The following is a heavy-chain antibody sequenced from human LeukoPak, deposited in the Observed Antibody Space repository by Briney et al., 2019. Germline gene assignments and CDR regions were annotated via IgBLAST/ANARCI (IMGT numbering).Heavy chain of an antibody. V-gene: IGHV3-48*04. D-gene: IGHD3-3*01. CDR2: ISSSSSTI. Sequence: GGSLRLSCAASGFTVSTNYMSWVRQAPGKGLEWVSYISSSSSTIYYADSVKGRFTISRDNAKNSLYLQMNSLRAEDTAVYYCAKNGQSGFSFAPWGQGTLVTVSS. CDR1: GFTVSTNY. J-gene: IGHJ5*02. CDR3: AKNGQSGFSFAP.